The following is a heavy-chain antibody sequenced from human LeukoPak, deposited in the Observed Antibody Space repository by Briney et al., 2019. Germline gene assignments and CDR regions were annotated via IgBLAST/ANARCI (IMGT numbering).Heavy chain of an antibody. D-gene: IGHD3-10*01. V-gene: IGHV1-18*01. CDR1: GYTFTSYG. Sequence: ASVKVSCKTSGYTFTSYGISWVRQAAGQGREWMGWISAYNGNTNYAQKLQGRVTMTTDRSTSTAYMELRSLRSDDTAVYYCARDRIYGSGSYYRVENWFDPWGQGTLVTVSS. CDR2: ISAYNGNT. J-gene: IGHJ5*02. CDR3: ARDRIYGSGSYYRVENWFDP.